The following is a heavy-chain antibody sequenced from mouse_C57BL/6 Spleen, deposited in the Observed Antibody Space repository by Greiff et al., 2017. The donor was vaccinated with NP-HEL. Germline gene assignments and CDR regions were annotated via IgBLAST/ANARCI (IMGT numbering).Heavy chain of an antibody. CDR3: AIAGFYYYGSSEAMDY. CDR1: GYTFTSYW. V-gene: IGHV1-74*01. CDR2: IHPSDSDT. D-gene: IGHD1-1*01. Sequence: QVQLQQPGAELVKPGASVKVSCKASGYTFTSYWMHWVKQRPGQGLEWIGRIHPSDSDTNYNQKFKGKATLTVDKSSSTAYMQLSSLTSEDSAVYYCAIAGFYYYGSSEAMDYWGQGTSVTVSS. J-gene: IGHJ4*01.